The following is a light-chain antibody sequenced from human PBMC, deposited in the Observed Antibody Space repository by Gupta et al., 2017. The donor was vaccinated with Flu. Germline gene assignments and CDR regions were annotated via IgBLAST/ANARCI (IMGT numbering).Light chain of an antibody. Sequence: DRATLSCRATQSISSYLAWYQHKPGQAPSLLIYDASNRATGIPDRFSGSGSGTDFTLTISSLEPEDFAVYYCQQRSNWPRNTFGQGTKLEIK. CDR3: QQRSNWPRNT. J-gene: IGKJ2*01. CDR1: QSISSY. V-gene: IGKV3-11*01. CDR2: DAS.